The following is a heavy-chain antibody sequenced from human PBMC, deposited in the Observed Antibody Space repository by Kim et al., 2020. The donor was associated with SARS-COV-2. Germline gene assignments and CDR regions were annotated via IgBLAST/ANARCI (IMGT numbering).Heavy chain of an antibody. D-gene: IGHD1-1*01. CDR2: IYSDGST. CDR1: GFTLSSCA. V-gene: IGHV3-23*01. J-gene: IGHJ4*02. Sequence: GGSLRLFCAVSGFTLSSCAMSWVRQAPGKGLEWVSAIYSDGSTHYADSVKGRSTISRDISTNTLFLQMNSLRVGDTAIYYFGKRGTGSSWNPTQDWGQGT. CDR3: GKRGTGSSWNPTQD.